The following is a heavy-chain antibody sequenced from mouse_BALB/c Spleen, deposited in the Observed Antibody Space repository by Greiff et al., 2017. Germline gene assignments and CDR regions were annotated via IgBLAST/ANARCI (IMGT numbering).Heavy chain of an antibody. CDR3: ARSDYDYAMDY. CDR1: GFNIKDTY. Sequence: VHVKQSGAELVKPGASVKLSCTASGFNIKDTYMHWVKQRPEQGLEWIGRIDPANGNTKYDPKFQGKATITADTSSNTAYLQLSSLTSEDTAVYYCARSDYDYAMDYWGQGTSVTVSS. D-gene: IGHD2-4*01. CDR2: IDPANGNT. J-gene: IGHJ4*01. V-gene: IGHV14-3*02.